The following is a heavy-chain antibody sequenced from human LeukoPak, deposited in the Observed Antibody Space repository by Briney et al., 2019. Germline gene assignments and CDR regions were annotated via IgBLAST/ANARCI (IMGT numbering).Heavy chain of an antibody. CDR1: GFTFSRYA. CDR2: ISGSGGST. J-gene: IGHJ4*02. D-gene: IGHD3-22*01. Sequence: PGGSLRLSCAVSGFTFSRYAMGWVRQAPGEGLDWVSSISGSGGSTYYADSVKGRFTISRDNSKNTLYLQMNRLTAEDTAVYYCAKGPVGDTSGYSYYLDYWGQGTLVTVSS. CDR3: AKGPVGDTSGYSYYLDY. V-gene: IGHV3-23*01.